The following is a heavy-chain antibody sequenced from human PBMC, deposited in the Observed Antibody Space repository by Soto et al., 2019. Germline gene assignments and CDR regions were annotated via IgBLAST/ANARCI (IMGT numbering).Heavy chain of an antibody. CDR3: ARAYCSGGSCFDVDAFDI. V-gene: IGHV1-46*03. D-gene: IGHD2-15*01. CDR1: GYTFTSYY. Sequence: ASVKVSCKASGYTFTSYYMHWVRQAPGQGLEWMGIINPSGGSTSYAQKFQGRVTMTRDTSTSTVYMELSSLRSEDTAVYYCARAYCSGGSCFDVDAFDIWGQGTMVTVSS. CDR2: INPSGGST. J-gene: IGHJ3*02.